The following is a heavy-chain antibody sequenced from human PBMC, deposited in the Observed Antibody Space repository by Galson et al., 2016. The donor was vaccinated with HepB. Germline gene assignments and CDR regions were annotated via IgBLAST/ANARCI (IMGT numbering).Heavy chain of an antibody. J-gene: IGHJ4*02. CDR3: ASAYAH. V-gene: IGHV3-7*05. Sequence: SLRLSCAASGFTFTSYGMHWVRQAPGKGLEWVANIKQDGSEKYYVDSVKGRFTISRDNDKNSLYLQMNSLRVEDTAVYYCASAYAHWGQGTLVTVSS. D-gene: IGHD2-8*01. CDR1: GFTFTSYG. CDR2: IKQDGSEK.